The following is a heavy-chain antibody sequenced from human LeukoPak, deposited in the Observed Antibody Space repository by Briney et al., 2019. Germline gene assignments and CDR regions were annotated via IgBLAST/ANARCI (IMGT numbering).Heavy chain of an antibody. D-gene: IGHD1-26*01. Sequence: PGGSLRLSCAASGFTFSSNWMNWVRQAPGKGLVWVSRINSDGSSTSYADSVKARFTISRDNAKNTLYLQMNRLRAEDTAVYYCDSSYWHAAFDIWGQGTMVTVSS. CDR1: GFTFSSNW. CDR2: INSDGSST. CDR3: DSSYWHAAFDI. V-gene: IGHV3-74*01. J-gene: IGHJ3*02.